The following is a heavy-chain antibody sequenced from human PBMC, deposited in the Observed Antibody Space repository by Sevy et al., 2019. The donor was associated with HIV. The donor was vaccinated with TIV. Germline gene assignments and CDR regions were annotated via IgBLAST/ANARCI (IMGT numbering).Heavy chain of an antibody. CDR2: ITWDGGRT. V-gene: IGHV3-9*01. D-gene: IGHD3-9*01. CDR1: GFKFDDYA. CDR3: AKDRRRGDILTGYLNY. J-gene: IGHJ4*02. Sequence: SLKISCTASGFKFDDYAMHWVRQPPGKGLEWVSGITWDGGRTGYADSVKGRFIISRDNTKSSLYLQMNSLRAEDTALYYCAKDRRRGDILTGYLNYWGQRILVTVSS.